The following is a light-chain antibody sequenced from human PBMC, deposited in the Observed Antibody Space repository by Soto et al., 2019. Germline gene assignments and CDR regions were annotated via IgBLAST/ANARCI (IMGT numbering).Light chain of an antibody. V-gene: IGLV2-14*01. CDR3: SSYTSSSIVV. J-gene: IGLJ2*01. Sequence: QSALTQPASVSGSPGQSITISCTGTSSDVGGYDYVSWYQQHPGKAPKLMIYVVSNRPSGVSNRFSGSKSGNTASLTISGLPAEDEADYYCSSYTSSSIVVFGGGTKVTVL. CDR2: VVS. CDR1: SSDVGGYDY.